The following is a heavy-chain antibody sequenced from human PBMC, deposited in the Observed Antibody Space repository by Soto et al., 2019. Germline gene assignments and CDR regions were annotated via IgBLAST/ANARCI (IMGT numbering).Heavy chain of an antibody. Sequence: HLLESGGGLDQPGGSLRLSCADSGFTFSKYAMSWVRQAPGKGLEWVSTISDSGDHTYYADSVKGRFTVSRDNSKNTLYLQMNSLRAEDTAVYYCATGGVALTATWWGRGTLVTVSS. CDR2: ISDSGDHT. V-gene: IGHV3-23*01. J-gene: IGHJ4*02. CDR3: ATGGVALTATW. CDR1: GFTFSKYA. D-gene: IGHD2-21*02.